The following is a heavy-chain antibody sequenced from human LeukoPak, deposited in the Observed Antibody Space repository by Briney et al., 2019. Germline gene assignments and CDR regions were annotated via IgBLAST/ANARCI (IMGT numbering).Heavy chain of an antibody. CDR2: ISAYNGNT. V-gene: IGHV1-18*01. CDR3: ARDYYDILTGYHGKRSWPTLDY. J-gene: IGHJ4*02. D-gene: IGHD3-9*01. Sequence: GASVKVSCKASGYTFTSYGISWVRQAPGQGLEWMRWISAYNGNTNYAQKLQGRVTMTTDTSTSTAYMELRSLRSDDTAVYYCARDYYDILTGYHGKRSWPTLDYWGQGTLVTVSS. CDR1: GYTFTSYG.